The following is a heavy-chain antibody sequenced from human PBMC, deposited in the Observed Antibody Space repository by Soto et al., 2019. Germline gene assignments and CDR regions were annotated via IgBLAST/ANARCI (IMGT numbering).Heavy chain of an antibody. D-gene: IGHD2-2*01. V-gene: IGHV3-23*01. CDR2: ISGSGGTT. Sequence: GGSLRLSCAASGFTFSGYAMTWVRQAPGKGLEWVSAISGSGGTTYYADSVKGRFTISRDNSKNTLYLQMNSLRAEDTAVYYCATAAGYCSSTSCYLSYWGQGTLVTVSS. J-gene: IGHJ4*02. CDR1: GFTFSGYA. CDR3: ATAAGYCSSTSCYLSY.